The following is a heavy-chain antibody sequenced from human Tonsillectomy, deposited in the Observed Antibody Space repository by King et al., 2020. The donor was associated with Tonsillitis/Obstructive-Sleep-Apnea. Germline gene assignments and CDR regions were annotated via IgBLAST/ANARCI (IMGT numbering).Heavy chain of an antibody. J-gene: IGHJ3*02. V-gene: IGHV4-59*01. CDR3: AREGAVMNAFDI. CDR1: GGSISRYY. Sequence: LQLQESGPGLVKPSETLSLTCTVSGGSISRYYWSWIRQPPGKGLEWIGYIDYSGSTNYNPSLKSRVTISVDTSKKQFSLRLNSVTAADTAVYYCAREGAVMNAFDIWGQGTTVTVSS. D-gene: IGHD2-8*01. CDR2: IDYSGST.